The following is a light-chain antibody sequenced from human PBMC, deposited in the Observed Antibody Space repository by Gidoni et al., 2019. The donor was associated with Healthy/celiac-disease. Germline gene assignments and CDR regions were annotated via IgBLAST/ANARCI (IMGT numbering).Light chain of an antibody. V-gene: IGKV3-11*01. CDR2: DAS. Sequence: ETGLTQSPATLALSPGERDNLCCRASQSVSSYLPWYQQKPGQAPRLLIYDASNRATGIPARFSGSGSGTDFTLTISILEPEDFAVFYCQQRSNLLTFGGGTQVEIK. CDR1: QSVSSY. CDR3: QQRSNLLT. J-gene: IGKJ4*01.